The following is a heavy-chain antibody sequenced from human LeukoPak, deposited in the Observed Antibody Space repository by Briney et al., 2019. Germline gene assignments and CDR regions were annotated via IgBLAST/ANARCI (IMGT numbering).Heavy chain of an antibody. J-gene: IGHJ6*02. V-gene: IGHV3-30-3*01. CDR1: GFTFSSYA. Sequence: GRSLRLSCAASGFTFSSYAMHWVRQAPGKGLEWVAVISYDGSNKYYADSVKGRFTISRDNSKNTLYLQMNSLRAEDTAVYYCARGRHGSGSYYYYYGMDVWGQGTTVTVSS. D-gene: IGHD3-10*01. CDR2: ISYDGSNK. CDR3: ARGRHGSGSYYYYYGMDV.